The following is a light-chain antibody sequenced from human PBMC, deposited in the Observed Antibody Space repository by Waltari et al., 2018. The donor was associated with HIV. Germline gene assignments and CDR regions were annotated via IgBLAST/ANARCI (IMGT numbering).Light chain of an antibody. CDR2: AAS. J-gene: IGKJ3*01. Sequence: DIQMNQSPSSLSASVGDRVTITCRASQSISSYLNWYQQKPGKAPKLLIYAASSLQSGVPSRFSGSGSGTDFTLTISSLQPEDFATYYCQQSYSTPLFFGPGTKVDIK. CDR3: QQSYSTPLF. V-gene: IGKV1-39*01. CDR1: QSISSY.